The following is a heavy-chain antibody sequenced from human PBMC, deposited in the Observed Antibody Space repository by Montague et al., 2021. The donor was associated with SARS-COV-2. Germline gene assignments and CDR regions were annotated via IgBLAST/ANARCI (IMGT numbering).Heavy chain of an antibody. V-gene: IGHV4-61*01. Sequence: SETLSLTCSVSGVTVSSHSYYWSWIRQPPGKGLEWIGYISNTGGTSYNTSLKSRVTISLDTSKNEFSLQMTSVTAADTAVYYCARVFDVCVSSSYIFDNWGQGTPVTVSS. D-gene: IGHD3-16*01. CDR1: GVTVSSHSYY. CDR3: ARVFDVCVSSSYIFDN. J-gene: IGHJ4*02. CDR2: ISNTGGT.